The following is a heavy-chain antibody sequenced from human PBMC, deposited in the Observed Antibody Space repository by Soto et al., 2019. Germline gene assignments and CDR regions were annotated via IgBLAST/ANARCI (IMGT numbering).Heavy chain of an antibody. Sequence: GGSLRLSCAASGFTFSTYNMDWVRQAPGKRPEWIAYISTTSFTIYYADSVKGRFTISRDNDRNSLYLEMNSLRDEDTAVYYCARDRCYDGTCYSASDSWGQGTLVTVSS. CDR3: ARDRCYDGTCYSASDS. CDR2: ISTTSFTI. J-gene: IGHJ5*01. V-gene: IGHV3-48*02. CDR1: GFTFSTYN. D-gene: IGHD2-15*01.